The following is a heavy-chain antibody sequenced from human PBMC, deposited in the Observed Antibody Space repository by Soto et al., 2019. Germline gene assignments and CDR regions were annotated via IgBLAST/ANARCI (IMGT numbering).Heavy chain of an antibody. CDR1: GDSVSSNSAA. V-gene: IGHV6-1*01. CDR3: VETTPLRLYYMDV. D-gene: IGHD2-15*01. J-gene: IGHJ6*03. CDR2: TYYRSRWYN. Sequence: SQTLSLTCAISGDSVSSNSAAWNWIRQSPSRGLEWLGRTYYRSRWYNDYAVSVKSRITVNPDTSKNQFSLHLNSVTPEDTAVIYFVETTPLRLYYMDVWDKGTTVPVSS.